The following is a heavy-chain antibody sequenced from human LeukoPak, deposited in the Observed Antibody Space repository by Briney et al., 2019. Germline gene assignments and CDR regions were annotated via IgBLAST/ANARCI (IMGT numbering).Heavy chain of an antibody. Sequence: SQTLSLTCAISGDSVSSNSAAWNWIRQSPSRGLEWLGRTYYRSKWYNDYAVSVKSRITIKPDTSKNQFSLQLNSVTPEDTAVFYCVRENCSGCTCSGGFDNWGQGTLVTVSS. CDR2: TYYRSKWYN. D-gene: IGHD2-15*01. CDR3: VRENCSGCTCSGGFDN. V-gene: IGHV6-1*01. J-gene: IGHJ4*02. CDR1: GDSVSSNSAA.